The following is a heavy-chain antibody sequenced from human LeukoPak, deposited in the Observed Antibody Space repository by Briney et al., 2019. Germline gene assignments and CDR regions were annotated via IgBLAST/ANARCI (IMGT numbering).Heavy chain of an antibody. CDR1: GGSFSDYY. V-gene: IGHV4-34*01. D-gene: IGHD3-10*01. CDR3: AGDRSGRISGYYYYMDV. J-gene: IGHJ6*03. CDR2: INHSGSS. Sequence: SETLSLTCAVYGGSFSDYYWSWIRQPPGKGLEWIGEINHSGSSSYNPSLKSRVTISVDKSKNQFSLKLSSVTAADTAVYYCAGDRSGRISGYYYYMDVWGKGTTVTVSS.